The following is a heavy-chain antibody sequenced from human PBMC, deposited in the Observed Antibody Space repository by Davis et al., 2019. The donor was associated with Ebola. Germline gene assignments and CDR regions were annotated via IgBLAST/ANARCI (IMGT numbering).Heavy chain of an antibody. Sequence: GESLKISCAASGFTFSSYAMSRVRQAPGKGLEWVSAISGSGGSTYYADSVKGRFTISRDNSKNTLYLQMNSLRAEDTAVYYCARDSSSGWPNYYYYGMDVWGQGTTVTVSS. D-gene: IGHD6-19*01. V-gene: IGHV3-23*01. CDR2: ISGSGGST. CDR3: ARDSSSGWPNYYYYGMDV. CDR1: GFTFSSYA. J-gene: IGHJ6*02.